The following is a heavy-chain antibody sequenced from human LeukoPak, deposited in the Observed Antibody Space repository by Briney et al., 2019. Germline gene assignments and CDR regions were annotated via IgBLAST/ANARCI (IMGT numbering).Heavy chain of an antibody. CDR3: ARGNIAAAGIHY. CDR1: GFTFSSYW. V-gene: IGHV3-74*01. J-gene: IGHJ4*02. CDR2: INGDGSST. Sequence: GGSLRLSCAASGFTFSSYWMHWVRQAPGKGLVWVSRINGDGSSTTYVDSVMGRFTISRDNAKNTLYLQMNSVRAEDTAVYYCARGNIAAAGIHYWGQGALVIVSS. D-gene: IGHD6-13*01.